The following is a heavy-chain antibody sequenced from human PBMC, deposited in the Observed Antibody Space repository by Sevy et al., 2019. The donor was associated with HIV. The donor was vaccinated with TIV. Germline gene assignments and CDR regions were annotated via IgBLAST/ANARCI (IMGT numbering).Heavy chain of an antibody. Sequence: GGSPRLSCAASGFTFSNYYMSWIRQAPGKGLEWVSYISSLSSYTNFADSVKGRFTISRDNAKNSLYLQMKSLRAEDTAVYYCAGGSGRYNDAFDIWGQGTMVTVSS. J-gene: IGHJ3*02. D-gene: IGHD1-26*01. CDR3: AGGSGRYNDAFDI. CDR2: ISSLSSYT. V-gene: IGHV3-11*06. CDR1: GFTFSNYY.